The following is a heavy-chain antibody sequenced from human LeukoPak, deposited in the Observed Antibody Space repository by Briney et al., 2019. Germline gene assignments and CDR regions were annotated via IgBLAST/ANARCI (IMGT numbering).Heavy chain of an antibody. D-gene: IGHD5-18*01. CDR2: IHHRGHT. Sequence: SETLSLTCNVSGGSLSDADSYWSWIRQPPGRGPEWIAYIHHRGHTYYNPSLKGRVTISLDLSKNQFSLKVTSVTAADTAVYYCARKPGADLTGGYGATFDFWGQGALATVSS. J-gene: IGHJ5*01. V-gene: IGHV4-30-4*01. CDR1: GGSLSDADSY. CDR3: ARKPGADLTGGYGATFDF.